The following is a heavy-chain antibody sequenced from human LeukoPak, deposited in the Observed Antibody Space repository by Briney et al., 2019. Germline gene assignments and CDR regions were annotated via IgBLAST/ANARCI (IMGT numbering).Heavy chain of an antibody. V-gene: IGHV4-39*01. Sequence: SETLSLTCTVSGASIRSSSYYWGWVRQPPGRGLEWIGRIFYSGSTYYNPSIKSRVTISVDTSKNQFSLKLRSVTAADTAVYYCASTLTYYYGSGSYYIDCWGQGTLVTVSS. CDR1: GASIRSSSYY. CDR3: ASTLTYYYGSGSYYIDC. CDR2: IFYSGST. J-gene: IGHJ4*02. D-gene: IGHD3-10*01.